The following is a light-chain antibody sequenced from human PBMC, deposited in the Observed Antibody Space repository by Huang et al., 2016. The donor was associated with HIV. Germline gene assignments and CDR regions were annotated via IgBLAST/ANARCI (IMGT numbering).Light chain of an antibody. J-gene: IGKJ1*01. Sequence: IQMTQSPSSLSASLGDRITITCRASQGIRNDLGWYQHTPGKAPKLLIYAASELQVGVPLRFRGSGSGTDFTLIITSLQPEDVGTYYCLQDFNYPRTFGQGTTVNI. V-gene: IGKV1-6*01. CDR3: LQDFNYPRT. CDR2: AAS. CDR1: QGIRND.